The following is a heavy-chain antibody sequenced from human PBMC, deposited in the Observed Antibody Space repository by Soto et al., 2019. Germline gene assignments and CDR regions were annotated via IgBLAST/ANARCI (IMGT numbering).Heavy chain of an antibody. CDR2: INHSGST. V-gene: IGHV4-34*01. J-gene: IGHJ6*03. Sequence: PSETLSLTCAVYGGYFSDYYLSWIRQPPGKGLEWIGEINHSGSTNYNPSLKSRVTISVDTSKNQFSLKLSSVTAADTAVYYCARRRGYLTRHYYYYMDVWGKGTTVTVSS. D-gene: IGHD2-15*01. CDR1: GGYFSDYY. CDR3: ARRRGYLTRHYYYYMDV.